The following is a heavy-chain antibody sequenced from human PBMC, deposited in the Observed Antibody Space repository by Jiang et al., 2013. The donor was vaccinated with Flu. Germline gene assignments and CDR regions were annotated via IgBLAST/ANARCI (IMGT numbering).Heavy chain of an antibody. D-gene: IGHD2-2*01. J-gene: IGHJ4*02. V-gene: IGHV4-59*01. CDR3: ARDTAVIPAVFHY. CDR1: GGSISGYY. Sequence: GPGLVKPSETLSLTCTVSGGSISGYYWSWIRQPPGKGLEWIGHIYYTGTSNYNPSLKSRVTMSLDTSKTQFSLKLSSVTAADTAVYYCARDTAVIPAVFHYWGPGALVTVSS. CDR2: IYYTGTS.